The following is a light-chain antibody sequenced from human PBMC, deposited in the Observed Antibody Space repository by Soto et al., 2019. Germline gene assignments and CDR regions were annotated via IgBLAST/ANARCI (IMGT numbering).Light chain of an antibody. CDR1: QSVSTN. CDR3: QQYDNKPPIT. J-gene: IGKJ5*01. V-gene: IGKV3-15*01. CDR2: ATS. Sequence: EIVMTQSPATLSVSPGERATLSCRASQSVSTNLAWYQQKPGQAPRLLIYATSTRATGIPDRCTGSGSGTEFSLTISSLQSEDFAVYHYQQYDNKPPITFGQGTRLEIK.